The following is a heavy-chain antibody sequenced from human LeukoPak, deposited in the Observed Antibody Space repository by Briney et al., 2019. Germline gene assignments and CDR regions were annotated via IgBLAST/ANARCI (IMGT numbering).Heavy chain of an antibody. V-gene: IGHV3-30*18. Sequence: GGSLRLSCAASGFTFSSYGMHWVRQAPGKGLEWVAVISYDGSNKYYADSVKGRITISRDNSKNTLYLQMNSLRAEDTAVYYCAKDFDPGYQLLSGPFDYWGQGTLVTVSS. CDR1: GFTFSSYG. D-gene: IGHD2-2*01. J-gene: IGHJ4*02. CDR3: AKDFDPGYQLLSGPFDY. CDR2: ISYDGSNK.